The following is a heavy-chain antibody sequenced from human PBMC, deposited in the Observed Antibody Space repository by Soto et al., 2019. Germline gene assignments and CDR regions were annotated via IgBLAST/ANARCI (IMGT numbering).Heavy chain of an antibody. Sequence: SVKVSCKASGGTFSSYTISWVRQAPGQGLEWMGRIIPILGIANYAQKFQGRVTITADKSTSTAYMELSSLRSEATAVYYCATVVGGAFYALPTNSGPRTLLIVSS. J-gene: IGHJ1*01. CDR1: GGTFSSYT. D-gene: IGHD2-15*01. CDR2: IIPILGIA. CDR3: ATVVGGAFYALPTN. V-gene: IGHV1-69*02.